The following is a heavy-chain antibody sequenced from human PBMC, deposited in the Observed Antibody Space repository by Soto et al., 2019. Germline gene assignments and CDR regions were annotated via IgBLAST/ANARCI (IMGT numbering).Heavy chain of an antibody. CDR3: AREGGYSYDG. J-gene: IGHJ4*02. CDR2: IYHGGST. D-gene: IGHD5-18*01. V-gene: IGHV4-4*02. Sequence: HVLLQESGPRLVEPSGTLSLTCAVSDGSISTANWWSWVRQSPGKGLEWIGEIYHGGSTNYNPSLKSRVTMSVDRSKNQFSLRLNSVTAADTAFYYCAREGGYSYDGWSQGTLVTVSS. CDR1: DGSISTANW.